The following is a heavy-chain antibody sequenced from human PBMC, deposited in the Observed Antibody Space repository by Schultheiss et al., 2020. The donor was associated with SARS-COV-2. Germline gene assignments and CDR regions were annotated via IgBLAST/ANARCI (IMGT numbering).Heavy chain of an antibody. V-gene: IGHV2-5*02. CDR2: IDWDDDK. CDR3: ARITYYYDSSGYGDFDP. Sequence: SGPTLVKPTQTLTLTCTFSGFSLSTSGVGVGWIRQPPGKALEWLALIDWDDDKRYSPSLKSRLTISKDTSKSQVVLTMTNMDPVDTATYYCARITYYYDSSGYGDFDPWGQGALVTVSS. CDR1: GFSLSTSGVG. D-gene: IGHD3-22*01. J-gene: IGHJ5*02.